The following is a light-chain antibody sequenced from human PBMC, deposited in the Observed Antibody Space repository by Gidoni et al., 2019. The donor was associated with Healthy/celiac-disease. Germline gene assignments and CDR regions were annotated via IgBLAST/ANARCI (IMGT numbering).Light chain of an antibody. CDR1: QSFLYSSNNKND. Sequence: DIVMPHSPDSLAVSLGERATINRKSSQSFLYSSNNKNDLAWYQQKPGQPPKLLIYWASTRESGVPDRFSGSGSGPDFTLTISSLQAEDVAVYYCQQYYSTPRTFXXXTKVEIK. CDR3: QQYYSTPRT. V-gene: IGKV4-1*01. J-gene: IGKJ1*01. CDR2: WAS.